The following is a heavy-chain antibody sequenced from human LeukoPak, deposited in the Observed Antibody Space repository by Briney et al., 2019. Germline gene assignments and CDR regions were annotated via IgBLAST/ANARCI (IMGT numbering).Heavy chain of an antibody. CDR1: GGSISTSSYC. CDR2: ISYSGTT. Sequence: ASETLSLTCTVSGGSISTSSYCWGWIRQPPGKGLEWIGSISYSGTTYYNPSLKSRVTISVDTSNNQFSLRLSSVTAADTAVYFCARHPSSALHADYWGQGTLVTVSS. J-gene: IGHJ4*02. V-gene: IGHV4-39*01. D-gene: IGHD6-25*01. CDR3: ARHPSSALHADY.